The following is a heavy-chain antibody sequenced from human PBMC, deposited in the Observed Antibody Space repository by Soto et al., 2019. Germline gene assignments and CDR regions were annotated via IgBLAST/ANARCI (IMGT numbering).Heavy chain of an antibody. J-gene: IGHJ6*02. CDR3: ARGVRNTPSNFGMDV. CDR1: GGTFSTYS. Sequence: QVQLAQSGAEVKKPGSSVKVSCQASGGTFSTYSINWVRQAPGQGLEWMGGIIPVFGTPNYAQKFQGRLTITADDSTRTGYMERTTLTSEDTAVYYCARGVRNTPSNFGMDVWGQGTTVIVSS. V-gene: IGHV1-69*01. CDR2: IIPVFGTP. D-gene: IGHD3-10*01.